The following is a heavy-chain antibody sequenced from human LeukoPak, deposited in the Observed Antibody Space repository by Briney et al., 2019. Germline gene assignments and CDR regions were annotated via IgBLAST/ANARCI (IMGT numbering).Heavy chain of an antibody. CDR2: IWYDGSNK. D-gene: IGHD5-18*01. CDR1: GFTFSSYG. J-gene: IGHJ3*02. CDR3: ARSVRYSHGGMWDDAFDI. V-gene: IGHV3-33*01. Sequence: GGSLRLSCAASGFTFSSYGMHWVRQAPGKGLEWVAVIWYDGSNKYYADSVKGRFTISRDNSKNTLYLQMNSLRAEDTAVYYCARSVRYSHGGMWDDAFDIWGQGTMVTVSS.